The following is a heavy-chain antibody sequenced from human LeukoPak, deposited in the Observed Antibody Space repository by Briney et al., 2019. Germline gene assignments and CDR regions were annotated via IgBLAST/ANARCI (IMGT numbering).Heavy chain of an antibody. J-gene: IGHJ4*02. CDR1: GYRFTNYW. CDR2: IYPGDSDI. Sequence: GESLKISCKGSGYRFTNYWIAWVRHMPGKGLEWMGIIYPGDSDIRYSPSFQGQVTISADKSISTAYLQWSSLKASDTAMYYCAVPSPSPTSSDYWGQGTLVTVSS. CDR3: AVPSPSPTSSDY. V-gene: IGHV5-51*01. D-gene: IGHD2-2*01.